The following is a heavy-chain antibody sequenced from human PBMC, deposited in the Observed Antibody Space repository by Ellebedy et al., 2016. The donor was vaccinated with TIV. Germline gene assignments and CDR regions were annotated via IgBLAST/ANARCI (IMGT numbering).Heavy chain of an antibody. D-gene: IGHD5-24*01. CDR3: ARGTGEMATDRTFDY. V-gene: IGHV1-58*01. CDR1: GFTFTSSA. J-gene: IGHJ4*02. CDR2: IVVGSGNT. Sequence: ASVKVSCKASGFTFTSSAVQWVRQARGQRLEWIGWIVVGSGNTNYAQKFQERVTITRDMSTSTAYMELSSLRSEDTAVYYCARGTGEMATDRTFDYWGQGTLVTVSS.